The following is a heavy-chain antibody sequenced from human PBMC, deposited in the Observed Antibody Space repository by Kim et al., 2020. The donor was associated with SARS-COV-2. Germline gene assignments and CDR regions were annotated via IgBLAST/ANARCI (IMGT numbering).Heavy chain of an antibody. J-gene: IGHJ6*02. V-gene: IGHV3-7*01. CDR3: ASVRIAAAGTVDNYYYYYGMDA. Sequence: GGSLRLSCAASGFTFSSYWMSWVRQAPGKGLEWVANIKQDGSEKYYVDSVKGRFTISRDNAKNSLHLQMNSLRAEDTAVYYCASVRIAAAGTVDNYYYYYGMDAWGQGTTVTVSS. CDR1: GFTFSSYW. CDR2: IKQDGSEK. D-gene: IGHD6-13*01.